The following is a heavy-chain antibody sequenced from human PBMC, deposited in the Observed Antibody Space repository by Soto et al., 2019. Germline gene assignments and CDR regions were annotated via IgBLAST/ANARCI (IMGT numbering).Heavy chain of an antibody. CDR2: IWYDGSNK. CDR1: GFTFSSYG. Sequence: PGGSLRLSCAASGFTFSSYGMHWVRQAPGKGLEWVAVIWYDGSNKYYADSVKGRFTISRDNSKNTLYLQMNSLRAEDTAVYYCASDDDPKEGIAAAARYWGQGTLVTVSS. CDR3: ASDDDPKEGIAAAARY. D-gene: IGHD6-13*01. J-gene: IGHJ4*02. V-gene: IGHV3-33*01.